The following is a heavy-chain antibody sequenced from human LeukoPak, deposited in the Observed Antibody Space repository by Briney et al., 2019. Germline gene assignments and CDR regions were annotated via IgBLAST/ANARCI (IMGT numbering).Heavy chain of an antibody. CDR1: GGSISSGDYY. Sequence: SETLSLICTVSGGSISSGDYYWSWIRQPPGKGLEWIGYIYYSGSTYYNPSLKSRVTISLDTSKHQFSLRLSSVTAADTAVYYCARDGRYCPSANCPSKGVDWGQGTLVTVSS. CDR2: IYYSGST. CDR3: ARDGRYCPSANCPSKGVD. J-gene: IGHJ4*02. D-gene: IGHD2-2*01. V-gene: IGHV4-30-4*01.